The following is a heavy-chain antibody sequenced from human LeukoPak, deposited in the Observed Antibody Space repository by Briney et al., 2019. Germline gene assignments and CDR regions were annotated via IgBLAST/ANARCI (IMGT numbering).Heavy chain of an antibody. D-gene: IGHD3-10*01. CDR1: GFTFSGSA. Sequence: GGSLRLSCAASGFTFSGSAMHWVRQASGKGLEWVGRIRSKANSYATAYAASVKGRFTISRDDSKNTAYLQMNSLKTEDTAVYYCARDHPVGRSGSSDYYYYYGMDVWGQGTTVTVSS. CDR2: IRSKANSYAT. V-gene: IGHV3-73*01. CDR3: ARDHPVGRSGSSDYYYYYGMDV. J-gene: IGHJ6*02.